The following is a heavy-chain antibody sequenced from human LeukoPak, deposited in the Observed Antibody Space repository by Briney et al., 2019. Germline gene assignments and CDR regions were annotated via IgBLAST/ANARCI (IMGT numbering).Heavy chain of an antibody. J-gene: IGHJ4*02. CDR1: GYTFTGYY. CDR3: ARGRNSVYYFNVVAPYYFNY. V-gene: IGHV1-2*06. D-gene: IGHD3-22*01. CDR2: INSNSGGT. Sequence: ASVKVSCKASGYTFTGYYMHWVRQAPRQGLEWMGRINSNSGGTNYAQKFQGRVTMTRDTSINTAYMDLSRLRSDDTAVYYCARGRNSVYYFNVVAPYYFNYWGQGTLVTVSS.